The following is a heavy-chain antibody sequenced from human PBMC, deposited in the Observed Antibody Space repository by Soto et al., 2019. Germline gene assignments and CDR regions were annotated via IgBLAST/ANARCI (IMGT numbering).Heavy chain of an antibody. D-gene: IGHD5-18*01. V-gene: IGHV4-39*01. CDR3: ARHERGSYGVPHYFDY. CDR1: GGSISSSSYY. Sequence: SETLSLTCTVSGGSISSSSYYWGWIRQPPGKGLEWIGSIYYSGSTYYNPSLKSRVTISVDTSKNQFSLKLSSVTAADTAVYYCARHERGSYGVPHYFDYWGQGALVTVSS. J-gene: IGHJ4*02. CDR2: IYYSGST.